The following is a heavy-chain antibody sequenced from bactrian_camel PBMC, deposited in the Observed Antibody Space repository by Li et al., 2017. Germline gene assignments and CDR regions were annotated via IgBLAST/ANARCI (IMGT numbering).Heavy chain of an antibody. CDR1: GYTYSFYC. J-gene: IGHJ4*01. V-gene: IGHV3S1*01. D-gene: IGHD3*01. CDR3: AAGWSFGVGTLLRRHYNY. CDR2: IMILGATT. Sequence: HVQLVESGGGSVQAGGSLRLSCASSGYTYSFYCMNWFRQAIGKEREGVAAIMILGATTYYADSVKGRFTISQDIAKNMVYLQVNSLRAEDTAMYYCAAGWSFGVGTLLRRHYNYWGQGTQVTVS.